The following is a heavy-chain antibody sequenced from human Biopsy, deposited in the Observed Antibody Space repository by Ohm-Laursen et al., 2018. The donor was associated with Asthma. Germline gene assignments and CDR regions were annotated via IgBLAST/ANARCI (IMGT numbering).Heavy chain of an antibody. J-gene: IGHJ6*02. V-gene: IGHV1-69*13. Sequence: SVKASCKASGGTLNNYAINWGRQAPGQGLEWMGVISPIFGSIKYAEKFQGRVTLTADVFTNTVHMELTSLRSDDTAVLYCAKASCYYFSCDLDVWGQGTTVIVSS. CDR1: GGTLNNYA. CDR3: AKASCYYFSCDLDV. CDR2: ISPIFGSI.